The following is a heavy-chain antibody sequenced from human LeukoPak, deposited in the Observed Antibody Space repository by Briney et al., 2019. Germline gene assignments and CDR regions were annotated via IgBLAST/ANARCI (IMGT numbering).Heavy chain of an antibody. CDR1: GGTFNSYA. CDR3: ARDLHYDSSGYYDNYFDY. Sequence: AAVKVSCKASGGTFNSYAISWVRQAPGQGREWMGGIITIFGTGNYAQKFQARATITTHQSTSTASMELSSLRSEDTAVYYCARDLHYDSSGYYDNYFDYWGQGTLVTVSA. CDR2: IITIFGTG. J-gene: IGHJ4*02. V-gene: IGHV1-69*05. D-gene: IGHD3-22*01.